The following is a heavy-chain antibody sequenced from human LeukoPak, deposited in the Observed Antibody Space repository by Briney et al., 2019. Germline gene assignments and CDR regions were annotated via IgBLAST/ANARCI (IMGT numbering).Heavy chain of an antibody. CDR2: ISGSGGST. V-gene: IGHV3-23*01. Sequence: GGSLRLSCAASGFTFSSYAMSWVRRAPGKGLEWVSAISGSGGSTNYADSVKGRFTISRDNSKNTLYLQMNSLRAEDTAVYYCAKDHLVVTAILGPWGQGTLVTVSS. CDR3: AKDHLVVTAILGP. D-gene: IGHD2-21*02. J-gene: IGHJ5*02. CDR1: GFTFSSYA.